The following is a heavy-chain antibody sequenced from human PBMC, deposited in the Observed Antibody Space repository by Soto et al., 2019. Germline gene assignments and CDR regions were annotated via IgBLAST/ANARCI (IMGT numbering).Heavy chain of an antibody. V-gene: IGHV1-18*01. CDR3: ARAGDYDFWSGYYSPPYYYGMDV. CDR2: ISAYNGNT. D-gene: IGHD3-3*01. Sequence: ASVKVCCKASGYTFTSYGISWVRQAPGQGLEWMGWISAYNGNTNYAQKLQGRVTMTTDTSTSTAYMELRSLRSDDTAVYYCARAGDYDFWSGYYSPPYYYGMDVWGQGTTVTVSS. J-gene: IGHJ6*02. CDR1: GYTFTSYG.